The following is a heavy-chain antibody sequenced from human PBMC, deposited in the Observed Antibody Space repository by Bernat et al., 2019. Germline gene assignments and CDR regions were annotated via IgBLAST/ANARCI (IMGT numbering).Heavy chain of an antibody. CDR3: ASGPVSYYYMDV. D-gene: IGHD2/OR15-2a*01. CDR1: GYTFTSYA. J-gene: IGHJ6*03. Sequence: QVQLVQSGAEVKKPGASVKVSCKASGYTFTSYAMHWVRQAPGQRLEWMGWINAGNGNTKYSQKFQGRVTITRDTSASTAYMELSRLRSDDTAVYYCASGPVSYYYMDVWGKGTTVTVSS. CDR2: INAGNGNT. V-gene: IGHV1-3*01.